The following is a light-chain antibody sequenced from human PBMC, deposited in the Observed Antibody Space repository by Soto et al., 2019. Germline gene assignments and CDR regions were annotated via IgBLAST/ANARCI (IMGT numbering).Light chain of an antibody. V-gene: IGKV1-5*03. J-gene: IGKJ1*01. Sequence: DIQMTQSPSTLSASVGDRVTITCRASQSISSLLAWSQQKPGKAPKLLIYKASSLESGVPSRFSGSRSGTEFTLTISNLQPDDFATYYCQQYNTYPWTFGQGTKVEIK. CDR2: KAS. CDR3: QQYNTYPWT. CDR1: QSISSL.